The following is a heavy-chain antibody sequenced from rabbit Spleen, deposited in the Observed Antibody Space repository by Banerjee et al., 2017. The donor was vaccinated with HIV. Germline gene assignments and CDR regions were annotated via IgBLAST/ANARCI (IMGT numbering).Heavy chain of an antibody. CDR3: ARDLDGVIGWNFGW. CDR1: GFTLNSYY. D-gene: IGHD4-1*01. CDR2: IDPVFGIT. J-gene: IGHJ6*01. V-gene: IGHV1S7*01. Sequence: QLMESGGGLVQPGGSLKLSCKASGFTLNSYYMSWVRQAPGKGLEWIGYIDPVFGITYYANWVNGRFSISRENAQNTVFLQMTSLTAADTATYFCARDLDGVIGWNFGWWGPGTLVTVS.